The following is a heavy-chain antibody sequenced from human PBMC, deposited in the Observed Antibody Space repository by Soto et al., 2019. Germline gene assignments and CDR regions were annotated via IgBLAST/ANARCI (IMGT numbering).Heavy chain of an antibody. D-gene: IGHD6-19*01. V-gene: IGHV1-18*01. Sequence: KLQGRVTMTTDTSTSTAYMEVGSLRSDDTAVYYCARDLGYSSGWYYFDFWGQGTLVTVSS. J-gene: IGHJ4*02. CDR3: ARDLGYSSGWYYFDF.